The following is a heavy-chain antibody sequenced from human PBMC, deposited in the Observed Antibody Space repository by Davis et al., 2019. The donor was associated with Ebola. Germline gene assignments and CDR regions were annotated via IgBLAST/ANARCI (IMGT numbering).Heavy chain of an antibody. D-gene: IGHD3-9*01. CDR2: INHSGFT. CDR3: ARRGIAYDLLGHAFDF. CDR1: GGSLRGYY. V-gene: IGHV4-34*01. J-gene: IGHJ3*01. Sequence: SETLSLTCAVYGGSLRGYYLSWIRQSPGKGLEWIGDINHSGFTNHNSSLKSRLSISVDTSKNHLSLKLTSVTAADTAVYYCARRGIAYDLLGHAFDFWGQGTVVTVSS.